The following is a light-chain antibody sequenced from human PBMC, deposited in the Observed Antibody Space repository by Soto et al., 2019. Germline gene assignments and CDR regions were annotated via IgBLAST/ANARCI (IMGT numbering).Light chain of an antibody. CDR3: QQYFEWPPMT. CDR1: ETVATN. V-gene: IGKV3-15*01. J-gene: IGKJ1*01. Sequence: PGERATLSCWASETVATNLAWYQQKPGQAPRLLISGASTRAAGLSDRFRGSGSGTEFTLTISSLRSEDSAIYYCQQYFEWPPMTFGQGTKVEI. CDR2: GAS.